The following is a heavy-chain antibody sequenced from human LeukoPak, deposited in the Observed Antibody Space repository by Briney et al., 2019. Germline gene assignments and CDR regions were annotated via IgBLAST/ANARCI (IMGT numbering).Heavy chain of an antibody. Sequence: SETLSLTCAVYGGSFSGYYWSWIRQPPGKGLEWIGEINHSGSTNYNPSLKSRVTISVDTSKNQFSLKLSSVTAADTAVYYCARHKGSGQGWLDPWGQGTLVTVSS. V-gene: IGHV4-34*01. CDR1: GGSFSGYY. D-gene: IGHD6-19*01. CDR2: INHSGST. J-gene: IGHJ5*02. CDR3: ARHKGSGQGWLDP.